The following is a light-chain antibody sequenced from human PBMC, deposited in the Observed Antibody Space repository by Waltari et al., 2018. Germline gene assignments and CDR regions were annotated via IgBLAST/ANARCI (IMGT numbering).Light chain of an antibody. CDR1: QSVSSY. CDR3: QQRSNWPPALT. J-gene: IGKJ4*01. Sequence: EIVLTQSPATLSLSPGERATLSCRASQSVSSYLAWYQQKPGQAPRLLIYDAANRATGIPARFSGRGSGTDFTLTISSLEPEDFAVYYCQQRSNWPPALTCGGGTKVEIK. CDR2: DAA. V-gene: IGKV3-11*01.